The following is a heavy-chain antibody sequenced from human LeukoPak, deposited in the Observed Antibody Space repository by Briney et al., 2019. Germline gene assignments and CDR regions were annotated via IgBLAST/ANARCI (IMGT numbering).Heavy chain of an antibody. V-gene: IGHV3-30-3*02. CDR2: ISYDGSNK. CDR1: GFTFSSYA. D-gene: IGHD1-7*01. CDR3: AKREYNWNYRGFDY. J-gene: IGHJ4*02. Sequence: GGSLRLSCAASGFTFSSYAMHWVRQAPGKGLEWVAVISYDGSNKYYADSVKGRFTISRDNSKNTLYLQMNSLRAEDTAVYYCAKREYNWNYRGFDYWGQGTLVTVSS.